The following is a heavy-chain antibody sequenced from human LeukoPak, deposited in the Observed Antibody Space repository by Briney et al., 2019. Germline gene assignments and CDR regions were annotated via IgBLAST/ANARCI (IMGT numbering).Heavy chain of an antibody. CDR3: ARARVVVVPGDDAFDI. Sequence: GGSLRLSCAASGFTFSSYSMNWVRQAPGKGLEWVSVIYSGGSTYYADSVKGRFTISRDNSKNTLYLQMNSLRAEDTAVYYCARARVVVVPGDDAFDIWGQGTMVTVSS. CDR2: IYSGGST. V-gene: IGHV3-53*01. J-gene: IGHJ3*02. D-gene: IGHD3-22*01. CDR1: GFTFSSYS.